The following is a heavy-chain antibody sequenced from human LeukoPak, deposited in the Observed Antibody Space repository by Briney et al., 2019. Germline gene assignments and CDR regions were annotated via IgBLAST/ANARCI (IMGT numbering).Heavy chain of an antibody. Sequence: SQTLSLTCAISGDSVSSNSVAWNWIRQSPSRGLEWLGRTYYRSKWYNDYAVSVKGRITIDPDTSKNQFSLQLDSVTPEDTAVYYCARASNTGWYDYWGQGTLVTVSS. CDR1: GDSVSSNSVA. CDR3: ARASNTGWYDY. J-gene: IGHJ4*02. D-gene: IGHD6-19*01. V-gene: IGHV6-1*01. CDR2: TYYRSKWYN.